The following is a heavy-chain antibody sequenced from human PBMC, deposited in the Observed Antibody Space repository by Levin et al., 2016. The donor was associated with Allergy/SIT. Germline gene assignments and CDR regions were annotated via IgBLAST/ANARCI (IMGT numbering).Heavy chain of an antibody. J-gene: IGHJ6*02. Sequence: GGSLRLSCAASGFTFSSYGMSWVRQAPGKGLEWVSGISASGGTTYYADSVKGRFTISRDNSKNTLHLQINSLRAEDTAVYYCARDLGYDSSGTMDVWGQGTTVTVSS. CDR3: ARDLGYDSSGTMDV. CDR1: GFTFSSYG. CDR2: ISASGGTT. V-gene: IGHV3-23*01. D-gene: IGHD3-22*01.